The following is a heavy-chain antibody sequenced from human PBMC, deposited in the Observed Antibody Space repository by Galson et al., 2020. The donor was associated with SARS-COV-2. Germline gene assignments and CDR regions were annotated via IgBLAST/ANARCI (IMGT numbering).Heavy chain of an antibody. CDR1: GASIISTSYY. Sequence: EAWETLSPTCTLSGASIISTSYYWAWIRQPPGKGLEWFWMIYYSRSTYYNPSLKSRVTISVDTSKNQFSLKLSSVTAADTAVYYCARLYDGSHYYYGLDVWGQGTTVTVSS. V-gene: IGHV4-39*01. J-gene: IGHJ6*02. D-gene: IGHD3-22*01. CDR2: IYYSRST. CDR3: ARLYDGSHYYYGLDV.